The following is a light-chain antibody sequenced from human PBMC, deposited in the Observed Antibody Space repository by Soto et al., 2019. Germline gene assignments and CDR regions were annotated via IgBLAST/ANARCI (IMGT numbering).Light chain of an antibody. CDR2: GAS. Sequence: IQLTRSPSSLSASVGDTVTITCRASQNIDMYLNWYQQKPGKAPRVLISGASNLQSGVPSRFSGSGSGTDFTLTISSLQSEDFASYFCQHTFNSPPWTFGQGTKVDI. CDR1: QNIDMY. J-gene: IGKJ1*01. V-gene: IGKV1-39*01. CDR3: QHTFNSPPWT.